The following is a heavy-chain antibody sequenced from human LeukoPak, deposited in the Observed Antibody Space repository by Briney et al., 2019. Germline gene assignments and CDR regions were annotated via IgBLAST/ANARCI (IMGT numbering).Heavy chain of an antibody. J-gene: IGHJ4*02. V-gene: IGHV1-46*01. CDR2: INPSGGST. CDR3: ARVPGELLRGAFVY. Sequence: ASVKVSCKASGYTFTSYYMHWVRQAPGQGLEWMGIINPSGGSTSYAQKFQGRVTITTDESTSTAYMELSSLRSEDTAVYYCARVPGELLRGAFVYWGQGTLVTVSS. D-gene: IGHD1-26*01. CDR1: GYTFTSYY.